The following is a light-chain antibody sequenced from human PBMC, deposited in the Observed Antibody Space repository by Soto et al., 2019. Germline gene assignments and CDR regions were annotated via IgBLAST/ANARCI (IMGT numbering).Light chain of an antibody. CDR2: EDN. CDR1: RGSIASNY. Sequence: NFMLTQPHSVSESPGKTVTISCTRSRGSIASNYVQWYQQRPGSSPTTVLYEDNQRPSGVPDRFSGSIDSSSNSASLTISGLKTEDEADYYCQSYDSSNHVVFGGGTKLTVL. CDR3: QSYDSSNHVV. V-gene: IGLV6-57*01. J-gene: IGLJ2*01.